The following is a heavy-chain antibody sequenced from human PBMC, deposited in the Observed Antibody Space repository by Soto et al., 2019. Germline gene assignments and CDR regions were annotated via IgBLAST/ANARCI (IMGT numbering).Heavy chain of an antibody. Sequence: CKASGGTFSSYAISWVRQAPGQGLEWMGGIIPIFGTANYAQKFQGRVTITADESTSTAYMELSSLRSEDTAVYYCARGSSNYAYYYYGMDVWGQGTTVTVSS. CDR1: GGTFSSYA. CDR3: ARGSSNYAYYYYGMDV. CDR2: IIPIFGTA. D-gene: IGHD4-4*01. V-gene: IGHV1-69*01. J-gene: IGHJ6*02.